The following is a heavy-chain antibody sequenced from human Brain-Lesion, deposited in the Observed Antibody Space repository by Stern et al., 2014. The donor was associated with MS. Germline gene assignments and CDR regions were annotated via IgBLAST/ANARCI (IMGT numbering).Heavy chain of an antibody. D-gene: IGHD3-10*01. CDR1: GFTFSNYW. CDR3: ARGERWFDS. J-gene: IGHJ5*01. V-gene: IGHV3-74*02. CDR2: VNNDGRRT. Sequence: EVQLVESGGGLVKPGGSLRLSCAASGFTFSNYWMHWVRQAPGKGLVWFSRVNNDGRRTSYADSVKGRFPMSRDNAKNTLYLQMNSLRVEDTAIYYCARGERWFDSWGQGTLVTVSS.